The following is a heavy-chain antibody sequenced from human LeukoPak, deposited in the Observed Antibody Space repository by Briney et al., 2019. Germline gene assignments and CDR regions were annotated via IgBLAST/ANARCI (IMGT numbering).Heavy chain of an antibody. J-gene: IGHJ3*02. Sequence: PSETLSLTCTVSGGSISSYYWSWIRQPPGKGLEWIGYIYYSGSTNYNPSLKSRVTISVDTSKNQFSLKLSSVTAADTAVYYCARDPQGIVGANDAFDIWGQGTMVTVSS. CDR3: ARDPQGIVGANDAFDI. D-gene: IGHD1-26*01. CDR2: IYYSGST. V-gene: IGHV4-59*12. CDR1: GGSISSYY.